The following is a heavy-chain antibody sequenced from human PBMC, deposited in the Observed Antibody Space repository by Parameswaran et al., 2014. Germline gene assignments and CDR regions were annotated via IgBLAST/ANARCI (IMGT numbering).Heavy chain of an antibody. J-gene: IGHJ4*02. V-gene: IGHV4-39*01. CDR2: IYYSGST. Sequence: WIRQPPGKGLEWIGSIYYSGSTYYNPSLKSRVTISVDTSKNQFSLKLSSVTAADTAVYYCASSYYYDSSGYDYWGQGTLVTVSS. D-gene: IGHD3-22*01. CDR3: ASSYYYDSSGYDY.